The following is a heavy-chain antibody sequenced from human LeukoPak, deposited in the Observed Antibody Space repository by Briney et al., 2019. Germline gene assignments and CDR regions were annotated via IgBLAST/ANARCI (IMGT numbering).Heavy chain of an antibody. Sequence: ASVKVSCKASGYTFTSYDINWVRQATGQGLEWMGWMNPNSSITGYAQKFQGRVTMTRNTSISTAYMELSSLRPEDTAVYYCARGASPHNVWGQGTTVTVSS. CDR1: GYTFTSYD. J-gene: IGHJ6*02. V-gene: IGHV1-8*01. CDR3: ARGASPHNV. D-gene: IGHD2-2*01. CDR2: MNPNSSIT.